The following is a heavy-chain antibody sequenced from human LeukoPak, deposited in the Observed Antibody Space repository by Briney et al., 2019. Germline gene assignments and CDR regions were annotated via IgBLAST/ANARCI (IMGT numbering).Heavy chain of an antibody. CDR1: GFRFDDYA. D-gene: IGHD2-21*02. J-gene: IGHJ4*02. CDR3: AKERLASCGGDCYSGFDR. V-gene: IGHV3-9*01. CDR2: VYWNGGSI. Sequence: GGSLRLSCSASGFRFDDYAMHWVRQAPGKGLEWVSSVYWNGGSIGYADSVEGRFTISRDNAKKSLYLQLNSLRPDDTAFYYCAKERLASCGGDCYSGFDRWGPGTLVTVSS.